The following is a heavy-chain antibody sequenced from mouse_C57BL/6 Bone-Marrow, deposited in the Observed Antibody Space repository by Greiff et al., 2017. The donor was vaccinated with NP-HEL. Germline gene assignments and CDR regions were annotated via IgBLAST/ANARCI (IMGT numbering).Heavy chain of an antibody. D-gene: IGHD2-3*01. CDR1: GFTFSNYW. CDR2: IRLKSDNYAT. CDR3: TDGYYPAWFAY. J-gene: IGHJ3*01. Sequence: DVMLVESGGGLVQPGGSMKLSCVASGFTFSNYWMNWVRQSPEKGLEWVAQIRLKSDNYATHYAESVKGRFTISRDDYKSSVYLQMNNLRAEDTGMYYCTDGYYPAWFAYWGQGTLVTVSA. V-gene: IGHV6-3*01.